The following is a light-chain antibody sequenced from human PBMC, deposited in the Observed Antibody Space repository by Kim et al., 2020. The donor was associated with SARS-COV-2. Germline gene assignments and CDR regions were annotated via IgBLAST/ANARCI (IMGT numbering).Light chain of an antibody. CDR1: QSLLHHMGYGF. V-gene: IGKV2-28*01. CDR2: CGS. Sequence: PASISCRSSQSLLHHMGYGFLDWYLQKPGQSPQLLIYCGSRRASGVPDMFSGSGSGTNFTLKISRVEAEDVGMYYCKQALLNPLTFGGGTKVDIK. J-gene: IGKJ4*01. CDR3: KQALLNPLT.